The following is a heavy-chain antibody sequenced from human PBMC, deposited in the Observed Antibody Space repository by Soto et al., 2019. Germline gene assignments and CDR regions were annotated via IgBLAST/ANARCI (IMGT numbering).Heavy chain of an antibody. D-gene: IGHD2-15*01. Sequence: SVKVSCKASGGTFSSYAISWVRQAPGQGLEWMGGIIPIFGTANYAQKFQGRVTITADESTSTACMELSSLRSEDTAVYYCARDKIVVVAATRYYYYGMDVWGQGTTVTSP. CDR3: ARDKIVVVAATRYYYYGMDV. CDR1: GGTFSSYA. J-gene: IGHJ6*02. CDR2: IIPIFGTA. V-gene: IGHV1-69*13.